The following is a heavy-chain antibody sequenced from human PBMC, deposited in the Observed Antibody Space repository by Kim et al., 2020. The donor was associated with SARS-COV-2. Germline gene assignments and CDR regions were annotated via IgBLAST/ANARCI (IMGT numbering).Heavy chain of an antibody. CDR3: ARRRVWLGPLYWYFDL. D-gene: IGHD6-19*01. CDR1: GGSISSYY. CDR2: IYYSGST. Sequence: SETLSLTCTVSGGSISSYYWSWIRQPPGKGLEWIGYIYYSGSTHYNPSLKSRVTISVDTSKNQFSLKLSSVTAADTAVYYCARRRVWLGPLYWYFDLWGRGTLVTVSS. V-gene: IGHV4-59*08. J-gene: IGHJ2*01.